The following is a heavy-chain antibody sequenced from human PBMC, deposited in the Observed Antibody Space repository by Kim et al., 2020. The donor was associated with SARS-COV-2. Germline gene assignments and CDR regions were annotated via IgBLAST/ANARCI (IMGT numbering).Heavy chain of an antibody. CDR2: IYYSGST. V-gene: IGHV4-39*01. Sequence: SETLSLTCTVSGGSISSSSYYWGWIRQPPGKGLEWIGSIYYSGSTYYNPSLKSRVTISVDTSKNQFSLRLSSVTAADTAVYYCARLPRDAGCFDYWGQGTLVTVSS. CDR3: ARLPRDAGCFDY. J-gene: IGHJ4*02. CDR1: GGSISSSSYY.